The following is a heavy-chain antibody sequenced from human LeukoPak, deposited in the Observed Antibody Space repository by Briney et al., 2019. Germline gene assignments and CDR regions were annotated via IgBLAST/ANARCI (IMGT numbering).Heavy chain of an antibody. J-gene: IGHJ6*03. CDR2: INWNGGST. Sequence: GGSLRPSCAASGFTFDDYGMSWVRQAPGKGLEWVSGINWNGGSTGYADSVKGRFTISRDNAKNSLYLQMNSLRAEDTALYYCARVGGSIAAPYYYYYMDVWGKGTTVTVSS. D-gene: IGHD6-6*01. CDR3: ARVGGSIAAPYYYYYMDV. CDR1: GFTFDDYG. V-gene: IGHV3-20*04.